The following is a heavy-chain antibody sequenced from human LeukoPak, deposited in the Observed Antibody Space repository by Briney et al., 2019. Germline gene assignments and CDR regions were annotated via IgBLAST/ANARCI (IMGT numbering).Heavy chain of an antibody. D-gene: IGHD3-9*01. J-gene: IGHJ4*02. CDR2: ISSSSSYI. V-gene: IGHV3-21*01. CDR1: GFTFSSYS. Sequence: PGGSLRLSCAASGFTFSSYSMNWVRQAPGKGLEWVSSISSSSSYIYYADSVKGRFTISRDNAKNSLYLQMNSLRAEDTAVYYCARVKYYDILTGPPDYWGRGTLVTVSS. CDR3: ARVKYYDILTGPPDY.